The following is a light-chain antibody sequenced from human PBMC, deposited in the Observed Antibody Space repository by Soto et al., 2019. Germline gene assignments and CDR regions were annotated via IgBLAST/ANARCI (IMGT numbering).Light chain of an antibody. J-gene: IGKJ1*01. CDR3: QQYNTYPWT. CDR1: QSINNR. V-gene: IGKV1-5*03. Sequence: DIQMTQSPSTLSASVGDRVTITCRASQSINNRLVWYQQKPGIAPILLLHKASSLQSGVPSRFSGSGSGTEFNFNISSLQPADFATYYCQQYNTYPWTFGRATKVEIK. CDR2: KAS.